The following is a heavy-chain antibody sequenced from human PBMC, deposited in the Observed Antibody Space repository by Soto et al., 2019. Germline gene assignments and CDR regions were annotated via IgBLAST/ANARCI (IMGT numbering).Heavy chain of an antibody. CDR1: DDSIGRSNYF. CDR3: ARHLFSGVSNGSFGY. CDR2: IFYSGNT. D-gene: IGHD6-19*01. Sequence: PSETLSLTCTVSDDSIGRSNYFWGWIRQPPGKGLEWSGNIFYSGNTHYNPSLKSRVTISLDTSNHHFSLRVSSVTAADTAVYYCARHLFSGVSNGSFGYLGPGALFTVSS. J-gene: IGHJ1*01. V-gene: IGHV4-39*01.